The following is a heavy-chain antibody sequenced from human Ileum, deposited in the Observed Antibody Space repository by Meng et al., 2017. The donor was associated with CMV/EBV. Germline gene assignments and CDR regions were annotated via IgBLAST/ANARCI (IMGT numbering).Heavy chain of an antibody. J-gene: IGHJ3*02. Sequence: QVQLQESGPGLVKPSQTLSLPCPVSGGSITTDSYYWTRIRQHPERGLEWIGYIYHSGTAYYNPSLKSRVAMSVDTSKNQFFLSLSSVTAADTAVYYCARDDHSPSNSSYAFDIWGRGTMVTVSS. V-gene: IGHV4-31*03. CDR3: ARDDHSPSNSSYAFDI. D-gene: IGHD4-11*01. CDR1: GGSITTDSYY. CDR2: IYHSGTA.